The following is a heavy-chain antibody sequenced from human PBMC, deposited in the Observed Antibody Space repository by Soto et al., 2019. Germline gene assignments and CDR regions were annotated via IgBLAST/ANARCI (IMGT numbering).Heavy chain of an antibody. CDR2: INKNGGST. Sequence: EVQLLESGGGLVQPGGSLRLSCAASGFTFSTYAMSWVRQAPGKGLEWVSSINKNGGSTFYADSVKGRFTISRDNSKDTLCLQMNSLRAEDTVLYYCAKRPSYDFVNWGQGTLVTVSS. D-gene: IGHD3-3*01. J-gene: IGHJ4*02. CDR3: AKRPSYDFVN. V-gene: IGHV3-23*01. CDR1: GFTFSTYA.